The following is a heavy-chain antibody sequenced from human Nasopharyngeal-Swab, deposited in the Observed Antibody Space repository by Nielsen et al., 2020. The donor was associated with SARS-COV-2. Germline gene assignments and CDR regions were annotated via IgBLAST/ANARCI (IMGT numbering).Heavy chain of an antibody. CDR1: GGSFSGYY. CDR3: ARDPTPAVDSSSSLDYYYGMDV. Sequence: SETLSLTCAVYGGSFSGYYWSWIRQPPGKGLEWIGEVNHSGSTNYNPSLKSRVTISVDTSKNQFSLKLSSVTAADTAVYYCARDPTPAVDSSSSLDYYYGMDVWGQGTTVTVSS. CDR2: VNHSGST. J-gene: IGHJ6*02. V-gene: IGHV4-34*01. D-gene: IGHD6-6*01.